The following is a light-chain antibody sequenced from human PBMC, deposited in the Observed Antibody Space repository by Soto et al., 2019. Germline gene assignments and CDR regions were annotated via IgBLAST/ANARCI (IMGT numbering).Light chain of an antibody. V-gene: IGKV3-20*01. Sequence: EIVLTQSPGTLSLSPGERATLSCRASQSVSSSHLAWYQQKPGQAPWLLIAGASSRPTGIPDRFTDSGSGTDFTLTISRLEPEDFAVYYCQQYGSSPRTFGQGTKVELK. CDR2: GAS. CDR1: QSVSSSH. J-gene: IGKJ1*01. CDR3: QQYGSSPRT.